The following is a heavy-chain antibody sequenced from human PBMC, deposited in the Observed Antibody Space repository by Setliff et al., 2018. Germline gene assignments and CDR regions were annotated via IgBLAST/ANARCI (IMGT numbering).Heavy chain of an antibody. CDR1: GLTFSAHY. D-gene: IGHD5-18*01. CDR3: TFARDGYDVFDI. J-gene: IGHJ3*02. Sequence: PGGSLRLSCAASGLTFSAHYMDWLRQAPGKGLEWVGRIRNKDNSYTTEYAAPVKGRFTISRDDSKNSLYLQMNGLKTEDTAVYYCTFARDGYDVFDIWGQGTMVTVSS. CDR2: IRNKDNSYTT. V-gene: IGHV3-72*01.